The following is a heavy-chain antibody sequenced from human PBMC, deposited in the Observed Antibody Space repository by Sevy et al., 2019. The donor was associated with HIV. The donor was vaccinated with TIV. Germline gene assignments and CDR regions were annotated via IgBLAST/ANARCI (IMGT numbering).Heavy chain of an antibody. CDR1: GFTFSSYA. D-gene: IGHD3-10*01. V-gene: IGHV3-30-3*01. CDR3: ARDRGGGCFGELWDYYYGMDV. J-gene: IGHJ6*02. CDR2: ISYDGSNK. Sequence: GGSLRLSCAASGFTFSSYAMYWVRQAPGKGLEWVAVISYDGSNKYYADSVKGRFTISRDNSKNMLYLQMNSLRAEDTAVYYCARDRGGGCFGELWDYYYGMDVWGQGTTVTVSS.